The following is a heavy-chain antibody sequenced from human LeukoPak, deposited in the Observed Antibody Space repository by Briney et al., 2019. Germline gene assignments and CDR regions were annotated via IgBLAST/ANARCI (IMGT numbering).Heavy chain of an antibody. CDR3: ARTPRFGELLFYYFDY. CDR2: INPSGGST. D-gene: IGHD3-10*01. V-gene: IGHV1-46*01. J-gene: IGHJ4*02. CDR1: GYTFTSYY. Sequence: ASVKVSCKASGYTFTSYYMHWVRQAPAQGLEWMGIINPSGGSTSYAQKFQGRVTMTRDTSTSTVYMELSSLRSEDTAVYYCARTPRFGELLFYYFDYWGQGTLVTVSS.